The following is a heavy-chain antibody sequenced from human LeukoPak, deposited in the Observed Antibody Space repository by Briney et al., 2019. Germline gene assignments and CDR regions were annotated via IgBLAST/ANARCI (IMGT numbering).Heavy chain of an antibody. CDR3: ARDVEQLVPGCLDP. Sequence: GGSLRLSCAASGFTFSSYSMNWVRQAPGKGLEWVSSISSSSSYIYYADSVKGRFTISRDNAKNSLYLQMNSLRAEDTAVYYCARDVEQLVPGCLDPWGQGTLVTVSS. CDR2: ISSSSSYI. J-gene: IGHJ5*02. D-gene: IGHD6-6*01. V-gene: IGHV3-21*01. CDR1: GFTFSSYS.